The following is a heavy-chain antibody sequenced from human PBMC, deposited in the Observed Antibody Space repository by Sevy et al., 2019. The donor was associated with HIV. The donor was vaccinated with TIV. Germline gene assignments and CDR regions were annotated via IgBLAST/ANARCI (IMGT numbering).Heavy chain of an antibody. CDR3: AKDISYGSGSYYKPPQFDY. CDR1: GFTFRSYA. V-gene: IGHV3-23*01. D-gene: IGHD3-10*01. Sequence: GGSLRLSCAASGFTFRSYAMSWVRQAPGKGLEWVSAISGSGGSTYYADSVKGRFTISRDNSKNTLYLQMNSLRAEDTAVYYCAKDISYGSGSYYKPPQFDYWGQGTLVTVSS. CDR2: ISGSGGST. J-gene: IGHJ4*02.